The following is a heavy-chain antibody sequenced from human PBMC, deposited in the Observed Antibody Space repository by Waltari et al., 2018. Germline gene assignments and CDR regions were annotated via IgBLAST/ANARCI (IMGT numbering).Heavy chain of an antibody. CDR2: ILSDGGST. J-gene: IGHJ4*02. CDR3: AKGPQRYLEWLLPYDF. CDR1: GSFFSSHG. D-gene: IGHD3-3*01. Sequence: EVQLVESGGGLVQPGGSLRRSCSASGSFFSSHGLHWVRQAPGKGLEHVSGILSDGGSTYYADSVNGRFSISRDNSKNTVYLQMSSLRAEDTAMYYCAKGPQRYLEWLLPYDFWGQGTLVTVSS. V-gene: IGHV3-64D*06.